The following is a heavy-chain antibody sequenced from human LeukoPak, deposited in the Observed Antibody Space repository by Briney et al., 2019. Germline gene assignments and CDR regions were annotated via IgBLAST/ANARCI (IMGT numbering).Heavy chain of an antibody. D-gene: IGHD3-16*01. Sequence: SETLSLTCTASGGSISSGNYYWTWIRQPAGKGLEWIGHIFTSGSTRYNPSLKSRVTISIDASTNQFSLKLNSVTAADTAVYYCARDDAGELYDYVPYGLDVWGQGTTVTVSS. J-gene: IGHJ6*02. CDR2: IFTSGST. V-gene: IGHV4-61*09. CDR3: ARDDAGELYDYVPYGLDV. CDR1: GGSISSGNYY.